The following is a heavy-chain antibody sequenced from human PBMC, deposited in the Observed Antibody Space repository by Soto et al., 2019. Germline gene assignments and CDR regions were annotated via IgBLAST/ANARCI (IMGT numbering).Heavy chain of an antibody. CDR1: GFTVSTYW. CDR2: ISPDGSTT. Sequence: EVQLVESGGGLVQPGGSLRLSCAASGFTVSTYWMHWVRQDPGKGLMWVARISPDGSTTTYADPVGGRFTTSRDTAENTLYLQMNSLRVEDTAVYYCAKDLVPYSDYGRYFDLWGRGTLVTVSS. V-gene: IGHV3-74*01. J-gene: IGHJ2*01. D-gene: IGHD4-17*01. CDR3: AKDLVPYSDYGRYFDL.